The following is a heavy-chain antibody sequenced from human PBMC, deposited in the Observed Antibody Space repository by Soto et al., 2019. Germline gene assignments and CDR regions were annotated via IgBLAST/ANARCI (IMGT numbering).Heavy chain of an antibody. J-gene: IGHJ6*02. CDR3: ASEDCSDTNCYSGYYFYYYGMDV. CDR2: ISSDGSNK. Sequence: QVQLVESGGGVVQPGRSLRLSCASSGFTVSNYAFHWVRQAPGKGLAWVAVISSDGSNKYYADSVKGRFTISRDNSKNTLFLQMNSLRPEDTAMYYCASEDCSDTNCYSGYYFYYYGMDVWGQGTTVTVSS. V-gene: IGHV3-30-3*01. CDR1: GFTVSNYA. D-gene: IGHD2-2*02.